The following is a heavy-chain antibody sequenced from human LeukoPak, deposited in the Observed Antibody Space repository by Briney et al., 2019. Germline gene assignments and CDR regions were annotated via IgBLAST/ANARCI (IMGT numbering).Heavy chain of an antibody. CDR1: GFTFGSYG. CDR3: AIMHGYYDGSGYWVQ. V-gene: IGHV3-23*01. J-gene: IGHJ1*01. CDR2: ITPNADRA. D-gene: IGHD3-22*01. Sequence: GGSLRLSCAASGFTFGSYGMSWVRQAPGRGLEWVSFITPNADRASYADSVEGRFTISRDNPRNTLYMQMNSLRGEDTAVYYCAIMHGYYDGSGYWVQWGQGTLVTVSS.